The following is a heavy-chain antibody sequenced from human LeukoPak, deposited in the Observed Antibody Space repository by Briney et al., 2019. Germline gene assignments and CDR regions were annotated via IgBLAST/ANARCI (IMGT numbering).Heavy chain of an antibody. J-gene: IGHJ4*02. V-gene: IGHV1-2*06. CDR1: GDTFTGYY. CDR2: INPNSGGT. CDR3: LRFLEWLLED. D-gene: IGHD3-3*01. Sequence: GASLKVSCNSSGDTFTGYYMHWVRQAPGQGLERMGRINPNSGGTNYAQRFQGRVTMTRDTSISTAYMELSRLRSDDTAVYYCLRFLEWLLEDWGQGTLVTVSS.